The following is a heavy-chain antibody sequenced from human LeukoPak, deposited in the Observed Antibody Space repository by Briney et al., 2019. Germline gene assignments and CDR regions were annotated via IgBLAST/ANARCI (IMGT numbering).Heavy chain of an antibody. D-gene: IGHD6-19*01. CDR2: IYPGNSDT. CDR3: ARGPDVAVAGASDY. Sequence: PGESLKISCKGSGYSYISYWIGWVRQMPGKGLEWMGIIYPGNSDTRYSPSFQGQVTISADKSISTAYLQWSGLKASDTAMYYCARGPDVAVAGASDYWGQGTLVTVSS. V-gene: IGHV5-51*01. J-gene: IGHJ4*02. CDR1: GYSYISYW.